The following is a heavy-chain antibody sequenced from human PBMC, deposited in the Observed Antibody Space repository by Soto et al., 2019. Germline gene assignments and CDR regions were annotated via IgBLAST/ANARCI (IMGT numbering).Heavy chain of an antibody. CDR2: ISYDGSNK. D-gene: IGHD3-3*01. CDR1: GFTFSSCA. CDR3: ARDKRDLRFLEWSYYFDY. J-gene: IGHJ4*02. Sequence: QVQLVESGGGVVQPGRSLRLSCAASGFTFSSCAMHWVRQAPGKGLEWVAVISYDGSNKYYADSVKGRFTVSRDNSKNTLYLQVISPRAEDTAVYYCARDKRDLRFLEWSYYFDYWGQGTLVTVSS. V-gene: IGHV3-30-3*01.